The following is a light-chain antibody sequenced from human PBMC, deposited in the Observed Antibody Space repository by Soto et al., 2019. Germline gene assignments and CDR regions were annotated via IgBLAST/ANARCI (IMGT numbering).Light chain of an antibody. CDR1: SSNIGSNP. Sequence: QSVLTQPPSASGTPGQRVTISCSGSSSNIGSNPVNWYQQLPGTAPKLLIYGNHQRPSWVPDRFSGSKSVTSASLAISGLQSEDEADYYCAAWDDSLGILVFGGGTKLTVL. V-gene: IGLV1-44*01. CDR3: AAWDDSLGILV. J-gene: IGLJ2*01. CDR2: GNH.